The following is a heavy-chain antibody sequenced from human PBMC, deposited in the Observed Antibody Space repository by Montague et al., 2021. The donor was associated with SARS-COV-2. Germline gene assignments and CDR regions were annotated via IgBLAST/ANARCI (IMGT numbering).Heavy chain of an antibody. Sequence: CAISGDSVSSNDAAWNWIRQSPSRGLEWLGWTYHRSKWYLDYAVAVKGRITINADTSRNQFSLQLNSVTPEDTAVYYCARAPYSSGFYGMDVWGQGTTVTVSS. D-gene: IGHD3-22*01. CDR3: ARAPYSSGFYGMDV. CDR1: GDSVSSNDAA. J-gene: IGHJ6*02. V-gene: IGHV6-1*01. CDR2: TYHRSKWYL.